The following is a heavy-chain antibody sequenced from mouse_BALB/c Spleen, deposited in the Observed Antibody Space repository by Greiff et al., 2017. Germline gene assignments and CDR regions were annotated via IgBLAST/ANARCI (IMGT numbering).Heavy chain of an antibody. D-gene: IGHD1-1*02. Sequence: VQLKESGTVLARPGASVKMSCKASGYTFTSYWMHWVKQRPGQGLEWIGAIYPGNSDTSYNQKFKGKATLTADKSSSTAYMQLSSLTSENSAVYFCARRWEDAMDYWGQGTSVTVSS. CDR1: GYTFTSYW. J-gene: IGHJ4*01. CDR3: ARRWEDAMDY. V-gene: IGHV1-5*01. CDR2: IYPGNSDT.